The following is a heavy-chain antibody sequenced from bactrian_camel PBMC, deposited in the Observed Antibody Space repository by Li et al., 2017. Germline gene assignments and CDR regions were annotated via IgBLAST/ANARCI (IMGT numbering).Heavy chain of an antibody. D-gene: IGHD4*01. Sequence: HVQLVESGGGLVQAGGSLRLSCGSSSGHTGRMYCMAWFRQAPGKEREAVAGIFRRGGTTYYADSVKGRFTISLDNAKNTLYLHLNSLKTEDTAMYYCANSRERYSDYVHVYWGQGTQVTVS. CDR2: IFRRGGTT. CDR3: ANSRERYSDYVHVY. CDR1: GHTGRMYC. J-gene: IGHJ4*01. V-gene: IGHV3S1*01.